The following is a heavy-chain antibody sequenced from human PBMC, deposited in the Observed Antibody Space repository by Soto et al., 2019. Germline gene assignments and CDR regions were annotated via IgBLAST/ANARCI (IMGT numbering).Heavy chain of an antibody. J-gene: IGHJ4*02. Sequence: GGSLRLSCVASGFTFSSYAMSWVRQAPGKGLEWVSIVSDNSGSTYYADSVKGRFTISRDNSKNTLSLQMNSLRAEDTALYYCAFRGILTGSLFDKMLYFDFWGQGTLVTVSS. D-gene: IGHD3-9*01. CDR2: VSDNSGST. V-gene: IGHV3-23*01. CDR1: GFTFSSYA. CDR3: AFRGILTGSLFDKMLYFDF.